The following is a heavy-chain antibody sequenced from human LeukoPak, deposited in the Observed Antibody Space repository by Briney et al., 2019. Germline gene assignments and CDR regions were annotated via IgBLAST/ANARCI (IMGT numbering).Heavy chain of an antibody. J-gene: IGHJ5*02. CDR2: TYYRSTWYN. CDR1: GDSVTSNSVT. D-gene: IGHD2-2*01. CDR3: ARRLTQYDCFDP. Sequence: SQTLSLTRAISGDSVTSNSVTWNWIRQSPSRGLEWLGRTYYRSTWYNDYAVSVRGRITVNPDTSKNQFSLHLNSVTPEDTAVYYCARRLTQYDCFDPWGQGILVTASS. V-gene: IGHV6-1*01.